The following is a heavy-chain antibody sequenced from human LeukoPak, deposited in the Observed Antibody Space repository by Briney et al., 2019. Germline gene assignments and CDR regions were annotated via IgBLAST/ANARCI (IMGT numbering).Heavy chain of an antibody. Sequence: PSETLSLTCAVYGGSFSGYYWSWIRQPPGKGLEWIGYIYYSGSTNYNPSLKSRVTISVDTSKNQFSLKLSSVTAADTAVYYCARDRAGATLLDYWGQGTLVTVSS. J-gene: IGHJ4*02. CDR1: GGSFSGYY. V-gene: IGHV4-59*01. D-gene: IGHD1-26*01. CDR2: IYYSGST. CDR3: ARDRAGATLLDY.